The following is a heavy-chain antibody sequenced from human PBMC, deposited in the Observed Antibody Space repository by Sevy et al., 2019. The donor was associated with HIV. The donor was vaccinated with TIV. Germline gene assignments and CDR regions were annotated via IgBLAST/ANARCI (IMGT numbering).Heavy chain of an antibody. J-gene: IGHJ4*02. CDR1: GFTFSAYG. Sequence: GGSLRLSCAASGFTFSAYGMHWVRQAPGKGPGWVAFIRYDGSNKFYADSVKGRFTISRDNSNNMMYLQMNSLRGEDTAVYYCATRWTPGYWGQGTLVTVSS. CDR3: ATRWTPGY. CDR2: IRYDGSNK. D-gene: IGHD1-1*01. V-gene: IGHV3-30*02.